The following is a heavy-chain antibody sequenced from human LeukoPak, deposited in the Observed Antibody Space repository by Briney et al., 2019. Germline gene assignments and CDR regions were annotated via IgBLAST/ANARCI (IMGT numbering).Heavy chain of an antibody. Sequence: SGPTLVNPTQTLTLTCTFSGFSLSTSSMCVSWIRQPPGKALEWLARIDWDDDKYYSRSLKSRLTISKDTSKNQVVLTMTNMDPVDTATYYCARYHGGSYSYGIDVWGQGTTVTVSS. CDR3: ARYHGGSYSYGIDV. CDR1: GFSLSTSSMC. CDR2: IDWDDDK. D-gene: IGHD1-26*01. J-gene: IGHJ6*02. V-gene: IGHV2-70*11.